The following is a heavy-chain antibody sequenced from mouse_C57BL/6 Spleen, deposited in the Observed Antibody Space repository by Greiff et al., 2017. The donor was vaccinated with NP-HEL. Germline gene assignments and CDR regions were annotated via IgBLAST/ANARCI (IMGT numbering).Heavy chain of an antibody. V-gene: IGHV1-64*01. J-gene: IGHJ2*01. D-gene: IGHD2-3*01. CDR3: ATGGDGSLYYFDY. CDR1: GYTFTSYW. CDR2: VHPNSGST. Sequence: VQLKESGAELVKPGASVKLSCKASGYTFTSYWMHWVKQRPGQGLEWIGMVHPNSGSTNYNEKFKSKATLTVDKSSSTAYMQLSSLTSEDSAVYYCATGGDGSLYYFDYWGQGTTLTVSS.